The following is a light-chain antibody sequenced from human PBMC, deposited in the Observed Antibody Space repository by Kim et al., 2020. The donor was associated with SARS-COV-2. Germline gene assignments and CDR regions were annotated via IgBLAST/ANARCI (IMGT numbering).Light chain of an antibody. CDR1: SSDVGGYNF. Sequence: SVLTQPASVSGSPGQSITISCTGTSSDVGGYNFVSWYQQYPGKAPKLMIYDVSNRPSGVSNRFSGSKSGNTASLTISGLQAEDEANYYCSSYTSSSTLVFGGGTQLTVL. J-gene: IGLJ3*02. CDR2: DVS. V-gene: IGLV2-14*01. CDR3: SSYTSSSTLV.